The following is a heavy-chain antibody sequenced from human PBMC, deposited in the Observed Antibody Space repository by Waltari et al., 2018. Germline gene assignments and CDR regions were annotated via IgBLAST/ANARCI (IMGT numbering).Heavy chain of an antibody. D-gene: IGHD2-21*02. Sequence: EVQLVESGGGLVQPGGSLRLSCSGSGFTFSNSWMSWVRQAPGKGLEWMASIKQDGGEKYYVDSMKGRFTISRDNDNNSLFLQMDSLRVEDTAVYYCARGVTTVECWGQGALVTVSS. V-gene: IGHV3-7*04. CDR1: GFTFSNSW. CDR2: IKQDGGEK. J-gene: IGHJ4*02. CDR3: ARGVTTVEC.